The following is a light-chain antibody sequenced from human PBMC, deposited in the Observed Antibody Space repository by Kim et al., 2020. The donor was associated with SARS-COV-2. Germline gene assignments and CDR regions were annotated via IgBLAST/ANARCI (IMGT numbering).Light chain of an antibody. CDR1: NSNIGRNT. J-gene: IGLJ3*02. CDR2: YMR. Sequence: GQRLTIPCSGSNSNIGRNTVTWYQNRPGPAPNLLIYYMRQRPSGVPDRFSGSKSGTSASLAISGLQSGDEADYYCAAWDDSLNGPVFGGGTQLTVL. CDR3: AAWDDSLNGPV. V-gene: IGLV1-44*01.